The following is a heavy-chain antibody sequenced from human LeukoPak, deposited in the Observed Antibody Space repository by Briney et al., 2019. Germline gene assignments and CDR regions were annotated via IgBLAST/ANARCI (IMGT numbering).Heavy chain of an antibody. J-gene: IGHJ4*02. CDR1: GYTFTGYY. D-gene: IGHD5-24*01. CDR3: AREFDGYNGDFDY. CDR2: INPSGGST. V-gene: IGHV1-46*01. Sequence: ASVKVSCKTSGYTFTGYYIHWVRQAPGQGLEWMGIINPSGGSTSYAQKFQGRVTMTRDTSTSTVYMELSSLRSEDTAVYYCAREFDGYNGDFDYWGQGTLVTVSS.